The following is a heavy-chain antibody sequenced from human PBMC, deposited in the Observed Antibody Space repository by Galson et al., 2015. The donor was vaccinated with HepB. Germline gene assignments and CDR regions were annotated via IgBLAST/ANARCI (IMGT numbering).Heavy chain of an antibody. J-gene: IGHJ6*03. CDR2: LGAGDGIT. CDR3: AKDRRALANYCTRAACHNQYYYYMDF. D-gene: IGHD2-8*02. V-gene: IGHV3-23*01. Sequence: SLRLSCADSGFPFKNYVTTWVRQAPGKGLEWVSTLGAGDGITYYDDSVKGRFTISSDTSKNTLYLRMKSLRAEDTAIYFCAKDRRALANYCTRAACHNQYYYYMDFWGKGTTVTVS. CDR1: GFPFKNYV.